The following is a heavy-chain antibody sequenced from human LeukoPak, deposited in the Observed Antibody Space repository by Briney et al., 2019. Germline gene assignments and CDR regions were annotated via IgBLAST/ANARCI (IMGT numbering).Heavy chain of an antibody. D-gene: IGHD6-13*01. CDR1: GYTFTGYY. Sequence: ASVKVSCKASGYTFTGYYMHWVRQAPGQGLEWMGWINPNSGDTNYAQKFQGRVTMTRDTSISTAYMELSRLRSDDTAVYYCARETVYSSSPGWGQGTLVTVSS. CDR2: INPNSGDT. J-gene: IGHJ4*02. V-gene: IGHV1-2*02. CDR3: ARETVYSSSPG.